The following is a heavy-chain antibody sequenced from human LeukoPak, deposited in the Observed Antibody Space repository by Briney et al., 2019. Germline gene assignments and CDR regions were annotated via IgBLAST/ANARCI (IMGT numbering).Heavy chain of an antibody. CDR2: IYYSGST. CDR3: ARVRSSGWPYTYYFDY. V-gene: IGHV4-59*01. Sequence: PSETLSLTCTVSGGSISSYYWSWIRQPPGKGLEWIGYIYYSGSTNYNPSLKSRVTISVDTSKNQFSLKLSSVTAADTAVYYCARVRSSGWPYTYYFDYWGQGTLVTVSS. D-gene: IGHD6-19*01. J-gene: IGHJ4*02. CDR1: GGSISSYY.